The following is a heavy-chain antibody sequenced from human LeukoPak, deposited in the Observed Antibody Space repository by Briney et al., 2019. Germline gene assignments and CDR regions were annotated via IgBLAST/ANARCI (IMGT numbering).Heavy chain of an antibody. Sequence: GGSLRLSCAASGFTFSSYAMSWVRQAPGKGLEWVSAISGSGGSTYYADSVKGRFTISRDNSKNTLYLQMNSLRAEDTAVYYCAKVMDSPETAVVPAAIGEDFDYWGQGTLVTVSS. V-gene: IGHV3-23*01. J-gene: IGHJ4*02. CDR3: AKVMDSPETAVVPAAIGEDFDY. D-gene: IGHD2-2*02. CDR1: GFTFSSYA. CDR2: ISGSGGST.